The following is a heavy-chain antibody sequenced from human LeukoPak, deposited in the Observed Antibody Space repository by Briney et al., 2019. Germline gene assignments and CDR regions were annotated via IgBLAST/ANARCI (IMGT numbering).Heavy chain of an antibody. CDR2: IYYTGST. J-gene: IGHJ4*02. CDR1: GGSVSEYY. CDR3: ASRKLGNDY. V-gene: IGHV4-59*02. Sequence: SETLSLTCTISGGSVSEYYWSWIRQSPGKGLEWIGYIYYTGSTSYNPSLKSRVTISADTSKNEFSLKLNSVTAADTAVYYCASRKLGNDYWGQGTLVTVSS. D-gene: IGHD7-27*01.